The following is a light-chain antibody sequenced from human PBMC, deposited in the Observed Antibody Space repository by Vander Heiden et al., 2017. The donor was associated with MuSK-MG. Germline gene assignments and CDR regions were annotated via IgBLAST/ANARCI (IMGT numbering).Light chain of an antibody. Sequence: DIVMTQSPDSLAVSLGERATINCKSSQSVLYSSNNKNYVAWYQQKPGQPPKLLIYWASIRESGVPDRFSGSGSGTDFTLTISSLHAEDVAVYYCQQDDSTPHAFGHGTKVDIK. V-gene: IGKV4-1*01. J-gene: IGKJ3*01. CDR2: WAS. CDR1: QSVLYSSNNKNY. CDR3: QQDDSTPHA.